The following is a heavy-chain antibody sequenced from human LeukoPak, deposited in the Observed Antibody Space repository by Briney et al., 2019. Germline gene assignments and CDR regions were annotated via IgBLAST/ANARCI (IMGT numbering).Heavy chain of an antibody. D-gene: IGHD2-21*02. CDR2: IYYSGST. J-gene: IGHJ6*02. CDR3: ARQVTPLYGMDV. V-gene: IGHV4-59*08. CDR1: GGSISSYY. Sequence: PSGTLSLTCTVSGGSISSYYWSWIRQPPGKGLEWIGYIYYSGSTNYNPSLKSRVTISVDTSKNQFSLKLSSVTAADTAVYYCARQVTPLYGMDVWGQGTTVTVSS.